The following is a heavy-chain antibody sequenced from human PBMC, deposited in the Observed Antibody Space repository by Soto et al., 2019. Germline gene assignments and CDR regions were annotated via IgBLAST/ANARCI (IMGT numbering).Heavy chain of an antibody. CDR3: AKVVDHRPNYYYYYMDV. V-gene: IGHV3-23*01. D-gene: IGHD3-16*02. J-gene: IGHJ6*03. CDR2: ISGSGGST. Sequence: GGSLRLSCAASGFTFSSYAMSWVRQAPGKGLEWVSAISGSGGSTYYADSVKGRFTISRDNSKNTLYLQMNSLRAEDTAVYYCAKVVDHRPNYYYYYMDVWGKGTTVTVSS. CDR1: GFTFSSYA.